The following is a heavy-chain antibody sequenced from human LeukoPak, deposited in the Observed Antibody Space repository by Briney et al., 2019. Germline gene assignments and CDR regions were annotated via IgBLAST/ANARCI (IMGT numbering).Heavy chain of an antibody. CDR1: GFTFSSYW. D-gene: IGHD6-13*01. J-gene: IGHJ6*03. CDR2: IRYDGSNK. Sequence: GGSLRLSCAASGFTFSSYWMHWVRQAPGKGLEWVAFIRYDGSNKYYADPVKGRFTISRDNSKNTLYLQMNSLRAEDTAVYYCAKTHGVYDYYYMDVWGKGTTVTVSS. V-gene: IGHV3-30*02. CDR3: AKTHGVYDYYYMDV.